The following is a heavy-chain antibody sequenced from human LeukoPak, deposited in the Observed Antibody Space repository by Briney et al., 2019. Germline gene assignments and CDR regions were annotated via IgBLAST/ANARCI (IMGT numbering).Heavy chain of an antibody. D-gene: IGHD2-2*01. Sequence: GGSLRLSCAASGFTFSSYGKHWVRQAPGKGLEWVAVISYDGSNKYYADSVKGRFTISRDNSKNTLYLQMNSLRAEDTAVYYCAKVPYYCSSTSCPADDYWGQGTLVTVSS. CDR3: AKVPYYCSSTSCPADDY. V-gene: IGHV3-30*18. J-gene: IGHJ4*02. CDR2: ISYDGSNK. CDR1: GFTFSSYG.